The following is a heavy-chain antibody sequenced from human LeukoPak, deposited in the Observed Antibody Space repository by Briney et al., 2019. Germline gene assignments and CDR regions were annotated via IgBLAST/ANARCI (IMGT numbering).Heavy chain of an antibody. V-gene: IGHV3-30*04. CDR3: ARAGYYDSSGYFRWSGDAFDI. Sequence: GGSLRLSCAASGFTFSSYAMHWVRQAPGKGLEWVAVISYDGSNKYYADSVKGRFTISRDNSKNTLYLQMNSLRAGDTAVYYCARAGYYDSSGYFRWSGDAFDIWGQGTMVTVSS. D-gene: IGHD3-22*01. CDR2: ISYDGSNK. CDR1: GFTFSSYA. J-gene: IGHJ3*02.